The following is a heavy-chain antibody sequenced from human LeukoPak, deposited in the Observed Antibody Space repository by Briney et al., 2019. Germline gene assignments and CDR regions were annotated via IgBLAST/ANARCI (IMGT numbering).Heavy chain of an antibody. CDR2: IFYSGNT. D-gene: IGHD3-22*01. J-gene: IGHJ4*02. V-gene: IGHV4-30-4*01. CDR1: GGSISCGDYY. Sequence: SQTLSLTCTVSGGSISCGDYYWSWIRQPPGKGLKWIGYIFYSGNTYYNPSLKSRVPISVDTSKNRFSLKLSSVTAADTAVYYCARSSYDSSGYYYWDYWGQGTLVTVSS. CDR3: ARSSYDSSGYYYWDY.